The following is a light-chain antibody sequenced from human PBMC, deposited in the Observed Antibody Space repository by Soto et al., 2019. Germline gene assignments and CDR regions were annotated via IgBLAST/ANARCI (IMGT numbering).Light chain of an antibody. J-gene: IGKJ5*01. V-gene: IGKV4-1*01. CDR2: WAS. CDR1: QNVLYSSNNKNY. CDR3: QQYYSTPLT. Sequence: DIVMTQSPDSLAVSLGERATINCKSSQNVLYSSNNKNYFAWYQQKSGQPPKLIIYWASTRHYGVPDRFSGSGSGTDFTLTISILQAEDVAVYYCQQYYSTPLTFGQGTRLEIK.